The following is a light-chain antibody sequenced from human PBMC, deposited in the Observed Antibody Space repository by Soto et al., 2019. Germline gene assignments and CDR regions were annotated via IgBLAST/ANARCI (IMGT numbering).Light chain of an antibody. Sequence: DIQMTQSPSSLSASVGDRVTITCQASHDINNYLNWYQQKPGKAPKLLIYDASTLETGVPSRFSGSGSGTDFTFTISSLQPEDIATYYCQQYDNLPPYTFGQGTKLEIK. V-gene: IGKV1-33*01. CDR3: QQYDNLPPYT. CDR1: HDINNY. CDR2: DAS. J-gene: IGKJ2*01.